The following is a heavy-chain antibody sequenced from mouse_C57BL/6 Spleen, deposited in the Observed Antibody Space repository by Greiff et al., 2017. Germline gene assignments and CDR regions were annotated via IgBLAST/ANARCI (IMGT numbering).Heavy chain of an antibody. CDR2: IYPGDGDT. J-gene: IGHJ4*01. Sequence: QVQLQQSGPELVKPGASVKISCKASGYAFSSSWLNWVKQRPGQGLEWIGRIYPGDGDTNYNGKLQGKATLSAGQSSSTAYMQLSSLTSEDSAVYFSARIRTEAMDYWGQGTSVTVSS. V-gene: IGHV1-82*01. CDR1: GYAFSSSW. CDR3: ARIRTEAMDY.